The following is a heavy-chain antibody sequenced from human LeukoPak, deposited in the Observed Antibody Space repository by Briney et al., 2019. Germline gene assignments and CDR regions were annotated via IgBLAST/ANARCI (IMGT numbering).Heavy chain of an antibody. CDR2: INSKSGGT. V-gene: IGHV1-2*02. D-gene: IGHD3-22*01. Sequence: ASVKVSCKASGYTFTGYYMHWVRQAPGQGLEWMGWINSKSGGTNYAQKFQGRVTMTRDTSISAAYMELSRLRSDDTAVYYCARGAYYYDSSGRHAFDIWGQGTMVTVSS. J-gene: IGHJ3*02. CDR1: GYTFTGYY. CDR3: ARGAYYYDSSGRHAFDI.